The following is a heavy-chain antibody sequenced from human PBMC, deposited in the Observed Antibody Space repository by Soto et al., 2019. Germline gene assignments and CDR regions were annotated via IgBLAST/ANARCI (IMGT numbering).Heavy chain of an antibody. D-gene: IGHD6-19*01. CDR2: LNPNSGDT. J-gene: IGHJ4*01. CDR3: ATSGGGWYLY. V-gene: IGHV1-8*01. Sequence: VASVKVSCKASGYTFSSYDINWVRQATGQGLEWMGWLNPNSGDTGYAQKFQGRVTLTRNTSINTADIELSSLTSDDTAVYYCATSGGGWYLYWG. CDR1: GYTFSSYD.